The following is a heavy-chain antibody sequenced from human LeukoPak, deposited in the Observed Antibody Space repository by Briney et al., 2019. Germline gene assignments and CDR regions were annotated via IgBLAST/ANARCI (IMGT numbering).Heavy chain of an antibody. CDR3: ARDPRIAARPGWFDP. CDR1: GGSISSGSYY. J-gene: IGHJ5*02. Sequence: PSQTLSLTCTVSGGSISSGSYYWSWNRPPAGKELEWIRRIYTSGSTNYNPSLKSRVTISVDTSKNQFPLKLSSVTAADTAVYYCARDPRIAARPGWFDPWGQGTLVTVSS. V-gene: IGHV4-61*02. D-gene: IGHD6-6*01. CDR2: IYTSGST.